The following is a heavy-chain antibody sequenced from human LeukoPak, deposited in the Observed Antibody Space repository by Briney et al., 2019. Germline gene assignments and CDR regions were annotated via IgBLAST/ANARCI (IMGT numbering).Heavy chain of an antibody. D-gene: IGHD4-23*01. CDR3: AREVMTTVVTPYFDY. V-gene: IGHV3-48*02. CDR2: ISSSSTI. Sequence: PGGSLRLSCAASGFTFSSYSMNWVRQAPGKGLEWVSYISSSSTIYYADSVKGRFTISRDNAKNSLYLQMNSLRDEDTAVYYCAREVMTTVVTPYFDYWGQGTLVTVSS. CDR1: GFTFSSYS. J-gene: IGHJ4*02.